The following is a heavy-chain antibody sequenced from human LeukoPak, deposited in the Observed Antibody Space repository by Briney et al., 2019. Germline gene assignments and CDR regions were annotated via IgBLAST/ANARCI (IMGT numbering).Heavy chain of an antibody. CDR3: AKDRGSGSFFDY. CDR2: IRGSGGST. V-gene: IGHV3-23*01. J-gene: IGHJ4*02. CDR1: GFTFSSYA. Sequence: AGGSLRLSCGASGFTFSSYAMSWVRQAPGKGLEWVSAIRGSGGSTYYADSVKGRFTISRDNSKNTLYLQMNSLRAEDTAVYYCAKDRGSGSFFDYWGQGTLVTVSS. D-gene: IGHD3-10*01.